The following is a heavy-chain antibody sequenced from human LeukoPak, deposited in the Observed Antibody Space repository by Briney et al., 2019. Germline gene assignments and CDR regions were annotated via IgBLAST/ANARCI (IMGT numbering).Heavy chain of an antibody. J-gene: IGHJ4*02. CDR3: ARVHYNTAMVDIDY. Sequence: PGGSLRLSCAASGFTFSSYEMHWVRQAPGKGPEWISYISSSGSTIYYADSVKGRFTISRDNGKNSLYLQMNSLRAEDTAVYYCARVHYNTAMVDIDYWGQGTLVTVSS. D-gene: IGHD5-18*01. CDR2: ISSSGSTI. CDR1: GFTFSSYE. V-gene: IGHV3-48*03.